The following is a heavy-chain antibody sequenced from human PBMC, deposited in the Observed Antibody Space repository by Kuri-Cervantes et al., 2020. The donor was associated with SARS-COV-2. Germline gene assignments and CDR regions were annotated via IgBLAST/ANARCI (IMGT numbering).Heavy chain of an antibody. D-gene: IGHD1-26*01. CDR2: IYYSGST. Sequence: GSLRLSCTVSGGSNSSSSYYWGWIRQPPGKGLEWIGSIYYSGSTYYNPSLKSRVTISLDTSMDQFSLKLSSVTAADTAVYYCARGPGQWEPGDFWGQGTLVTVSS. V-gene: IGHV4-39*07. CDR3: ARGPGQWEPGDF. CDR1: GGSNSSSSYY. J-gene: IGHJ4*02.